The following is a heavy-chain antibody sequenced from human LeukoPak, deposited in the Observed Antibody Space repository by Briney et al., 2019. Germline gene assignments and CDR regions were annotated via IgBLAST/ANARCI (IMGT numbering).Heavy chain of an antibody. J-gene: IGHJ5*02. Sequence: SETQSLTCTVSGDSISGLYWSGIRQPPGKGLEGIRYIYTSGSSNYNPSLKGRVTISSPTSKNQSSLKPYSVTAADTAVYYCAGLQREDGGSADFWNGYDPCGQGSLVTVSS. CDR1: GDSISGLY. V-gene: IGHV4-4*09. CDR3: AGLQREDGGSADFWNGYDP. D-gene: IGHD3-3*01. CDR2: IYTSGSS.